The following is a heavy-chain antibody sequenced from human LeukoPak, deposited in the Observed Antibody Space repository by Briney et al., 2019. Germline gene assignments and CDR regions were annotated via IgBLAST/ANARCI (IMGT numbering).Heavy chain of an antibody. CDR1: GGTFISYA. V-gene: IGHV1-69*05. CDR2: IIPIFGTA. CDR3: ARDAVDTAMVGWFDP. D-gene: IGHD5-18*01. Sequence: ASVNVSFKASGGTFISYAISWVRQAPGQGVEWMGGIIPIFGTANYAQKFQGRVTITTDESTSTAYMELSSLRSEDTAVYYCARDAVDTAMVGWFDPWGQGTLVTVSS. J-gene: IGHJ5*02.